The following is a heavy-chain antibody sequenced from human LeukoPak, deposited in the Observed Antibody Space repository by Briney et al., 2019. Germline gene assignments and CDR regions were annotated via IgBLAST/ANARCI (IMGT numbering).Heavy chain of an antibody. CDR1: GYIFTYYF. CDR3: ARDMRSRRLVITMVQGVTGLDY. J-gene: IGHJ4*02. CDR2: INPNSGGT. V-gene: IGHV1-2*02. Sequence: GSVKVSCKASGYIFTYYFIHWVRQAPGQGLEWMGWINPNSGGTNYAQKFQGRVTMTRDTSISTAYMELSRLRSDDTAVYYCARDMRSRRLVITMVQGVTGLDYWGQGTLVTVSS. D-gene: IGHD3-10*01.